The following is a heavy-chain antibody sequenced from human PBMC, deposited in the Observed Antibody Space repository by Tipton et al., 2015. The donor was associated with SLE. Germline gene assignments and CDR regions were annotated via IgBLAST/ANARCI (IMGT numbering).Heavy chain of an antibody. Sequence: SLRLSCAASGFTFSSCAMTWVRQAPGKGLEWVAVIYGGGSATYADSLKGRFTISRDNSKNTLYLQMNSLRVEDTAIYHCAKDLSGRYSYGFEHWGQGTLVTVSS. V-gene: IGHV3-23*03. CDR1: GFTFSSCA. CDR2: IYGGGSA. CDR3: AKDLSGRYSYGFEH. J-gene: IGHJ4*02. D-gene: IGHD5-18*01.